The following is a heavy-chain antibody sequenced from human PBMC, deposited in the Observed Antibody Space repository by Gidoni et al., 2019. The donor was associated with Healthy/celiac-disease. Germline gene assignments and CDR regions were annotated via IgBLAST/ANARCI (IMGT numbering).Heavy chain of an antibody. CDR3: ARGMSITGTSPDY. V-gene: IGHV3-21*01. CDR2: ISIRSSYI. J-gene: IGHJ4*02. D-gene: IGHD1-7*01. CDR1: GFTFSRYS. Sequence: EVQLVESGGGLVKPGGSLRLSCAASGFTFSRYSLNWVRQAPGKGLAWVASISIRSSYIYYADSVKGRFTISRDNAKNSLYLQMNSLRAEDTAVYYCARGMSITGTSPDYWGQGTLVTVSS.